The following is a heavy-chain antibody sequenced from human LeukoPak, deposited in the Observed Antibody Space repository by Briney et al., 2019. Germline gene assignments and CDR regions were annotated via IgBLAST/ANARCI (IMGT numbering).Heavy chain of an antibody. D-gene: IGHD3-22*01. J-gene: IGHJ4*02. Sequence: GGSLRLSCAASGLTFANDGMSWVRQSPGKGLEWVGRIKRKGDGGTQGYAAPVKGRFTISRDNSKNTLYLEMNSLRAEDTAEYYCAKLPLPGYDSTGYWNYWGQGTLVTVSS. CDR1: GLTFANDG. CDR3: AKLPLPGYDSTGYWNY. V-gene: IGHV3-15*01. CDR2: IKRKGDGGTQ.